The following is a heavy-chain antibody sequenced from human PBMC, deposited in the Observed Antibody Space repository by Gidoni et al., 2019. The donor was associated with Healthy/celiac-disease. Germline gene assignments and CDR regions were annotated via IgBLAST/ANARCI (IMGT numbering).Heavy chain of an antibody. V-gene: IGHV3-30-3*01. CDR2: ISYAGSNK. D-gene: IGHD3-3*01. Sequence: QVQLVESGGGVVQPGRSLRLSCAASGFTFSSYAMHWVRQAPGTGLEVVAVISYAGSNKYYADAGKGRFTISRDNSKNTLYLQSNILRAEDTAVYYCARDLGYDFCSGYYKYWGQGTLVTVSS. CDR1: GFTFSSYA. J-gene: IGHJ4*02. CDR3: ARDLGYDFCSGYYKY.